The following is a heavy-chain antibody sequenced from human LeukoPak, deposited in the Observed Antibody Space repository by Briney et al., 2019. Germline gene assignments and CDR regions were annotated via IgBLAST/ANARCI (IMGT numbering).Heavy chain of an antibody. J-gene: IGHJ4*02. CDR2: ISGSGGST. CDR1: GFTVSNNY. CDR3: AKATNLTVTD. V-gene: IGHV3-23*01. D-gene: IGHD4-17*01. Sequence: GGSLRLSCAASGFTVSNNYMNWVRQAPGKGLEWVSAISGSGGSTYYADSVKGRFTISRDNSKNTLYLQMNSLRAEDTAVYYCAKATNLTVTDWGQGTLVTVSS.